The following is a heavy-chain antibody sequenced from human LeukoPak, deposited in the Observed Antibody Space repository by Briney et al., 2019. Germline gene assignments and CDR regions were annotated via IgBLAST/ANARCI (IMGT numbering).Heavy chain of an antibody. CDR1: GFTFSDFA. CDR3: AFYYYGTRRFDP. CDR2: IGGRGDAT. V-gene: IGHV3-23*01. Sequence: GGSLRLSCAASGFTFSDFAMTWVRQAPGKGLEWVSSIGGRGDATYYADSVKGRFSVSRGNSKNTLYLQMNSLKTEDTAVYYCAFYYYGTRRFDPWGQGTLVTVSS. J-gene: IGHJ5*02. D-gene: IGHD3-10*01.